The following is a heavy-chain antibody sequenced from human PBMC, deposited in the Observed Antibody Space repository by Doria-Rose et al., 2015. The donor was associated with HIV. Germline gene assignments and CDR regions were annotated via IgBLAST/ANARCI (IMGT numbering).Heavy chain of an antibody. CDR2: IFSDDER. D-gene: IGHD6-13*01. V-gene: IGHV2-26*01. CDR3: ARIKSSRWYHKYYLDF. J-gene: IGHJ4*02. Sequence: QITLKESGPVLVKPTETLTLTCTVSGVSLSSPGMGVSWIRQPPGKALEWLANIFSDDERSYKTSLKSRLTISSGTSKSQVVLTMTDMDPVDTATYYCARIKSSRWYHKYYLDFWGQGTLVIGSA. CDR1: GVSLSSPGMG.